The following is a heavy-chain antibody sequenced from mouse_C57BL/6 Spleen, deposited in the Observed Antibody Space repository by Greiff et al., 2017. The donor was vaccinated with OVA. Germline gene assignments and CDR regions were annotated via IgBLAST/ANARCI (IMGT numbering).Heavy chain of an antibody. V-gene: IGHV7-3*01. CDR3: ARYPTGSAMDY. CDR2: IRNKANGYTT. CDR1: GFTFTDYY. Sequence: EVKVEESGGGLVQPGGSLSLSCAASGFTFTDYYMSWVRQPPGKALEWLGFIRNKANGYTTEYSASVKGRFTISRDNSQSILYLQMNALIAEDSATYYCARYPTGSAMDYWGQGTSVTVSS. D-gene: IGHD4-1*01. J-gene: IGHJ4*01.